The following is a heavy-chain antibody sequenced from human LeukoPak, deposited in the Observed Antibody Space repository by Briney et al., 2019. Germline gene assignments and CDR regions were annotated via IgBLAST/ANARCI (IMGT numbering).Heavy chain of an antibody. J-gene: IGHJ6*04. D-gene: IGHD3-10*01. CDR3: ARDLRGAVTDV. CDR2: IYYSGST. CDR1: GGSITNYY. Sequence: SETLSLTCTVSGGSITNYYWSWIRQPPGKGLEWIGYIYYSGSTNYNPSLKSRVTMSVDTSKNQFSLKLSSVTAADTAVYYCARDLRGAVTDVWGKGTTVTISS. V-gene: IGHV4-59*12.